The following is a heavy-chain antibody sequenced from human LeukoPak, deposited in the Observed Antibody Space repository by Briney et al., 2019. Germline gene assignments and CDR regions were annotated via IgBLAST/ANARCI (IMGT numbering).Heavy chain of an antibody. D-gene: IGHD5-18*01. CDR3: VKEDSAYYDY. CDR1: GFTFRNFQ. V-gene: IGHV3-64D*06. Sequence: GGSLRLSCSASGFTFRNFQMHWVRQAPRKGLEYVAAISANGDDTYYKDSVKSRFTISRDNYKNALNLQLSSLKPDDTAVYYCVKEDSAYYDYWGQGTLVTVSS. CDR2: ISANGDDT. J-gene: IGHJ4*02.